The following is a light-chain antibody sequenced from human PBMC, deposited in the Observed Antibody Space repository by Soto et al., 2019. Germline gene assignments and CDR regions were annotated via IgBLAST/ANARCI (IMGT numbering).Light chain of an antibody. Sequence: DIKMTQSPSSLSASVGDRVTITCRASQSISIYLNWYQQKPGKAPKLLIYAASTLQSGVPSRFSGSGSGTDFTLTIRSLQPGDFATYYCQQSFSTPIYTFGQGTKLEIK. CDR2: AAS. V-gene: IGKV1-39*01. CDR1: QSISIY. J-gene: IGKJ2*01. CDR3: QQSFSTPIYT.